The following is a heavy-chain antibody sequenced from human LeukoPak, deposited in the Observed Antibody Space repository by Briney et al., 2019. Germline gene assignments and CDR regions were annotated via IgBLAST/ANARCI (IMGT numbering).Heavy chain of an antibody. D-gene: IGHD2-2*01. CDR2: ISTEGRDK. CDR1: GFNSINYG. Sequence: PGTSLRPSCAASGFNSINYGMHCARQSPGKGLEWVAVISTEGRDKKHADSVKGRFTISRDNSKNTLYLQMNSLRAEDTAVYYCAKDLQIGPAGYYFDYWGQGTLVIVST. J-gene: IGHJ4*02. V-gene: IGHV3-30*18. CDR3: AKDLQIGPAGYYFDY.